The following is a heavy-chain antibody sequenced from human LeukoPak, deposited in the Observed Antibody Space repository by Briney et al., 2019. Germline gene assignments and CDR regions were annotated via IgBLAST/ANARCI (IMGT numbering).Heavy chain of an antibody. Sequence: SQTLSLTCAISGDSVSSNSAAWNWIRQSPSRGLEWLGRTYYRSKWYNDYAVSVKSQITINPDTSKNQFSLQLNSVTPEDTAVYYCARSPYYYDSSGYETPFDYWGQGTLVTVSS. CDR1: GDSVSSNSAA. CDR2: TYYRSKWYN. J-gene: IGHJ4*02. CDR3: ARSPYYYDSSGYETPFDY. D-gene: IGHD3-22*01. V-gene: IGHV6-1*01.